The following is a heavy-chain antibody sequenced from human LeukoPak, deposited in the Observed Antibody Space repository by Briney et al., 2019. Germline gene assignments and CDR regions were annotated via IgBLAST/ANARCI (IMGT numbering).Heavy chain of an antibody. CDR1: GFTVSSNY. CDR3: ARDSSTSPFDY. V-gene: IGHV3-66*02. J-gene: IGHJ4*02. Sequence: GGSLRLSCAASGFTVSSNYMSWVRQAPGKGLEWVSVIYSGGSTYYADSVKGRFTISRDNSKNTLYLQMNSLRAEDTAVYYCARDSSTSPFDYWGQGTLVTVSS. CDR2: IYSGGST. D-gene: IGHD2-2*01.